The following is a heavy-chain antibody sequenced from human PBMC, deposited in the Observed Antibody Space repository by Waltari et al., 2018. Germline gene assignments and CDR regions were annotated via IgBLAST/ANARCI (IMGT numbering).Heavy chain of an antibody. Sequence: QVQLQQWGAGLVRPSETLSLTCAVYGGSFNAYSWTWIRQPPGKGLQWIGEINHHAHTNYNPSLKSRVTISVDTSKKQFSLNLTSVTAADTAVYYCARKEVIRSIYGGVRRESWFDPWGQGTLVSVSS. V-gene: IGHV4-34*02. CDR3: ARKEVIRSIYGGVRRESWFDP. CDR1: GGSFNAYS. J-gene: IGHJ5*02. D-gene: IGHD3-16*01. CDR2: INHHAHT.